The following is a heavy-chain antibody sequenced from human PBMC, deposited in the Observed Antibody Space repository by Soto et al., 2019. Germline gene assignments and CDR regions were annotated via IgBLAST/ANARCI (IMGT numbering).Heavy chain of an antibody. V-gene: IGHV5-51*01. Sequence: PGESLKISCKGSGYSFTIYWIAWVRQMPGKGLEWMGIIYPDDSDTRYSPSFQGQVTISADKSISTAYLQWSSLKASDTAMYYCARGSCSSSSCYKVFDYGGQGTLVTVSS. D-gene: IGHD2-2*02. CDR2: IYPDDSDT. CDR1: GYSFTIYW. J-gene: IGHJ4*02. CDR3: ARGSCSSSSCYKVFDY.